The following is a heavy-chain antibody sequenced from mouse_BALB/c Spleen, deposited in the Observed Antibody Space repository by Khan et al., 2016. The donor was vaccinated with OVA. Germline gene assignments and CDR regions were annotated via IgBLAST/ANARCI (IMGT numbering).Heavy chain of an antibody. Sequence: QIQLVQSGPELKKPGETVKISCKASGYTITNYGMNWVKQAPGKGLKWMGWINTYTGEPTYADDFKGRFAFSLETSANTAYLQINNLKNEDTATYFCARSASYWFVDVWGAGTTVTVSS. V-gene: IGHV9-3-1*01. CDR2: INTYTGEP. CDR3: ARSASYWFVDV. D-gene: IGHD6-1*01. J-gene: IGHJ1*01. CDR1: GYTITNYG.